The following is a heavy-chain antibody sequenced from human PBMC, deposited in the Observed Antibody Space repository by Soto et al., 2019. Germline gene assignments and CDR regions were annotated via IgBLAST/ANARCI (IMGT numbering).Heavy chain of an antibody. J-gene: IGHJ4*02. CDR1: SGSISTYY. CDR3: ARHPGYYDVLTGYSTYYFDY. Sequence: QVQLQESGPGLVKPSETLSLTCTVSSGSISTYYWSWIRQPPGKGLEWMGYIYYRGNTNYNPSFKSRVTISLDTSKNQFSLRLSPVTAADTAVYYCARHPGYYDVLTGYSTYYFDYWGQGTLVTVSS. D-gene: IGHD3-9*01. CDR2: IYYRGNT. V-gene: IGHV4-59*08.